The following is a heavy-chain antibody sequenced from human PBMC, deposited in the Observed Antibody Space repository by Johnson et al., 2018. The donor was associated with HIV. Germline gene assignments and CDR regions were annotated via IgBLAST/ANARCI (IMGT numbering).Heavy chain of an antibody. CDR3: ETTPWSYYGGTSVTHDAFDT. D-gene: IGHD4-23*01. J-gene: IGHJ3*02. CDR1: GFTFSSYA. V-gene: IGHV3-23*04. CDR2: ISGSGGST. Sequence: VQLVESGGGLVQPGGSLRLSCAASGFTFSSYAMSWVRQAPGKGLEWVSAISGSGGSTYYADSVKGRFTISRDNSKNTLYLQMNRLRAEDTAVYYCETTPWSYYGGTSVTHDAFDTWGQGTMVTVSS.